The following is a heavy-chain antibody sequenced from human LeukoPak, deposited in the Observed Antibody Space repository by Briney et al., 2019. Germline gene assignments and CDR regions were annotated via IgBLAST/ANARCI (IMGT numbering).Heavy chain of an antibody. D-gene: IGHD5-18*01. CDR3: AKSRRYAFDY. J-gene: IGHJ4*02. Sequence: PSETLSLTCTVSGYSISSGYYWGWIRQPPGKGLEWIGSIYHSGSTYYNPSLKSRVTISVDTSKNRFSLRLSSVTAADTAVYYCAKSRRYAFDYWGQGTLVTVSS. V-gene: IGHV4-38-2*02. CDR1: GYSISSGYY. CDR2: IYHSGST.